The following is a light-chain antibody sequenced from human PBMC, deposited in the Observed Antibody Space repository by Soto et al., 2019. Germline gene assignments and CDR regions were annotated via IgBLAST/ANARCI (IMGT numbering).Light chain of an antibody. J-gene: IGKJ1*01. V-gene: IGKV1-5*01. Sequence: DVKMTQSPSTLSGYVGDRVTITCRASQTISSWLAWYQQKPGKAPKFLIYDASNLESGVPSRFSGSGSGTEFTLTISSLQPDDFATYYCQQYSSYWTFGQGTKVAIK. CDR1: QTISSW. CDR2: DAS. CDR3: QQYSSYWT.